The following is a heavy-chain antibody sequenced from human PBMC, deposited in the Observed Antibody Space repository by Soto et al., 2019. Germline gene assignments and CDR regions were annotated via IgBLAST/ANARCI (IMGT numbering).Heavy chain of an antibody. D-gene: IGHD1-26*01. CDR2: ISATGGRT. V-gene: IGHV3-23*01. CDR3: ATPSASSGSVDWGSFDY. J-gene: IGHJ4*02. Sequence: EVQLLESGGGLVQPGGSLRLSCAASGFTFSNYAMNWVRQAPGKGLEWVSGISATGGRTYSEDSVTGRFTISRDNSKNTMYLQMNSLRAEDTAVYYCATPSASSGSVDWGSFDYWGQGTLVTVSS. CDR1: GFTFSNYA.